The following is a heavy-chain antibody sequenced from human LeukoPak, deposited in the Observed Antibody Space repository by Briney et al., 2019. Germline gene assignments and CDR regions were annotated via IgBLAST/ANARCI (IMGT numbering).Heavy chain of an antibody. Sequence: PGGSLRLSCAASGFTFSSYAMHWVRQAPGKGLEWVAVISYDGSNKYYADSVKGRFTISRDNSKNTLYLQMNSLRAEDTAVYYCARDRQIDILTGYAYYYGMDVWGQGTTVTVSS. J-gene: IGHJ6*02. D-gene: IGHD3-9*01. V-gene: IGHV3-30-3*01. CDR2: ISYDGSNK. CDR3: ARDRQIDILTGYAYYYGMDV. CDR1: GFTFSSYA.